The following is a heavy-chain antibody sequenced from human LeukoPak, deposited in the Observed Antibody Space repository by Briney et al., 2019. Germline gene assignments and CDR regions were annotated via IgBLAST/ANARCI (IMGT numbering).Heavy chain of an antibody. Sequence: ASVKVSCKASGYTFTAHYMHWVRQAPGHGLEWMGRINPSSGDTEYGQRFQGRVTLTRDTSSSTANMELRRLRSDDTAVYYCARDPGYSYAFDIWGQGTVVIVSS. CDR3: ARDPGYSYAFDI. CDR2: INPSSGDT. D-gene: IGHD2-21*01. J-gene: IGHJ3*02. CDR1: GYTFTAHY. V-gene: IGHV1-2*06.